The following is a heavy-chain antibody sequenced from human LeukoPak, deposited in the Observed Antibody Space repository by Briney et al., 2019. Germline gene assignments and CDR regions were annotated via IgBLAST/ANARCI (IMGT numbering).Heavy chain of an antibody. CDR2: IYYSGST. CDR3: ARGDRYYNILTGYYRGGLDGY. V-gene: IGHV4-61*01. CDR1: GGSVSSGSYY. D-gene: IGHD3-9*01. Sequence: SETLSLTCTVSGGSVSSGSYYWSWIRQPPGKGLEWIGYIYYSGSTNYNPSLKSRVTISVDTSKNQFSLKLSSVTAADTAVYYCARGDRYYNILTGYYRGGLDGYWGQGTLVTVSS. J-gene: IGHJ4*02.